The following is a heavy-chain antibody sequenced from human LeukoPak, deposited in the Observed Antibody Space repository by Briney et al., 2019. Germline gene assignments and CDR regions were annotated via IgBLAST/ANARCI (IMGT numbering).Heavy chain of an antibody. CDR2: ISSDGSNK. CDR3: ARGQYSNGWYYFDY. D-gene: IGHD6-19*01. J-gene: IGHJ4*02. Sequence: PGRSLRLSCAASGFTFSSYGMHWVRQAPGKGLEWVAVISSDGSNKNYADSVKGRFTISRDNSKNTLYLQMNILRAEDTAVYYCARGQYSNGWYYFDYWGQGTLVTVSS. CDR1: GFTFSSYG. V-gene: IGHV3-33*01.